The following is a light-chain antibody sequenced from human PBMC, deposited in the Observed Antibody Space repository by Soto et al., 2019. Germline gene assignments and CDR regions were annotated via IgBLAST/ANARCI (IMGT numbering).Light chain of an antibody. V-gene: IGLV2-14*01. Sequence: QSALTQPASVSGSPGQSITISCTGTSSDAGGYNNVSWYQQQSGKAPKLMIHEVSNRPSGVSNRFSGSKSGNTASLTISGLQAEDEADYYCSSYTSSRAYVFGIGTKVTVL. J-gene: IGLJ1*01. CDR1: SSDAGGYNN. CDR2: EVS. CDR3: SSYTSSRAYV.